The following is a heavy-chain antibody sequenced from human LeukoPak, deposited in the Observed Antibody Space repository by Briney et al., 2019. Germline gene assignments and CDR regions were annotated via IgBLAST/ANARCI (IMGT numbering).Heavy chain of an antibody. D-gene: IGHD3-22*01. CDR3: ARDAYITMIVVALPPFDP. CDR1: GLTFSSYS. Sequence: PGGSLRLSCAASGLTFSSYSMNWVRQAPGKGLEWVSSISSSSSYIYYADSVKGRFTISRDNAKNSLYLQMNSLRAEDTAVYYCARDAYITMIVVALPPFDPWGQGTLVTVSS. CDR2: ISSSSSYI. V-gene: IGHV3-21*01. J-gene: IGHJ5*02.